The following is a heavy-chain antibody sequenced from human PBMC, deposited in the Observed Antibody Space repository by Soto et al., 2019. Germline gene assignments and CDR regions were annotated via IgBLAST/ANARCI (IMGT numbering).Heavy chain of an antibody. D-gene: IGHD6-6*01. CDR3: AKMGSSYISSSNY. J-gene: IGHJ4*02. Sequence: GVLRLSCAASGLTFSSYAMSWVRQAPGKGLEWVSGISGSGDSTYYADSVKGRFTISRDNSKNTLYLQMNSLRVEDTAVYYCAKMGSSYISSSNYWGQGTLVTVSS. CDR2: ISGSGDST. V-gene: IGHV3-23*01. CDR1: GLTFSSYA.